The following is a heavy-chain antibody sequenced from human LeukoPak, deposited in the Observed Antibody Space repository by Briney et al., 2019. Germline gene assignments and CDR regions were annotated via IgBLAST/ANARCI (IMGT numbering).Heavy chain of an antibody. CDR2: INHSGST. V-gene: IGHV4-34*01. CDR3: ARVRYSYGYYPYYYGMDV. J-gene: IGHJ6*02. CDR1: GGSFSGYY. Sequence: SETLSLTCAVYGGSFSGYYWSWIRQPPGKGLEWIGEINHSGSTNYNPSPKSRVTISVDTSKNQFSLKLSSVTAADTAVYYCARVRYSYGYYPYYYGMDVWGQGTTVTVSS. D-gene: IGHD5-18*01.